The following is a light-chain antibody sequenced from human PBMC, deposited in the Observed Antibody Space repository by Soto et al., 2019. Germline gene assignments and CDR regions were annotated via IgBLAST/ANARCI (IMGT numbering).Light chain of an antibody. J-gene: IGKJ5*01. Sequence: EIAMTQSPATLSVSPGERATLSCRASQSVSNNLAWYQQQPGQAPRLLIYGASTTASGIPARFSASGSGTEFTLTISSLESEDFAVYYCQQRSNWPITFGQGTRLEIK. CDR1: QSVSNN. CDR2: GAS. V-gene: IGKV3-15*01. CDR3: QQRSNWPIT.